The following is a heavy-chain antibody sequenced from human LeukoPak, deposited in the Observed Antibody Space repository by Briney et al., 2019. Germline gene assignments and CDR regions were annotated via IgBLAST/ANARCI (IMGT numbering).Heavy chain of an antibody. CDR2: TRNKANNYTT. D-gene: IGHD3-22*01. CDR3: AGTYDSSDYSFDY. J-gene: IGHJ4*02. Sequence: RGSLRLSCAASGFTFSDHYMDWVRQAPGRGLEWVGRTRNKANNYTTEYAASVKGRFTISRDDSKNSLYLQMNSLKTEDTAVYYCAGTYDSSDYSFDYWGQGTLVTVSS. V-gene: IGHV3-72*01. CDR1: GFTFSDHY.